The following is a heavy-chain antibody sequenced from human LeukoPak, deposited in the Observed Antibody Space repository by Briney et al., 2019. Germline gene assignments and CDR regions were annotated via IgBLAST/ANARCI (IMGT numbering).Heavy chain of an antibody. CDR2: ISGSGGST. V-gene: IGHV3-23*01. CDR1: GFTFSSYA. J-gene: IGHJ4*02. D-gene: IGHD3-22*01. CDR3: ARAWGYYYDSSGYFDY. Sequence: GGSLRLSCAASGFTFSSYAMSWVRQAPGKGLEWVSAISGSGGSTYYADSVKGRFTISRDNSKNTLYLQMNSLRAEDTAVYYCARAWGYYYDSSGYFDYWGQGTLVTVSS.